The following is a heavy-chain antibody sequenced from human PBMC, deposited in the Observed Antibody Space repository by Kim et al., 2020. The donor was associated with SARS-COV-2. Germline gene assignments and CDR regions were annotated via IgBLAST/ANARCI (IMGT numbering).Heavy chain of an antibody. CDR2: ISYDGSNK. D-gene: IGHD3-3*01. CDR3: ARVYARYYDFWSGYQC. Sequence: GGSLRLSCAASGFTFSSYAMHWVRQAPGKGLEWVAVISYDGSNKYYADSVKGRFTISRDNSKNTLYLQMNSLRAEDTAVYYCARVYARYYDFWSGYQCWGQRTLLTVSS. J-gene: IGHJ4*02. V-gene: IGHV3-30-3*01. CDR1: GFTFSSYA.